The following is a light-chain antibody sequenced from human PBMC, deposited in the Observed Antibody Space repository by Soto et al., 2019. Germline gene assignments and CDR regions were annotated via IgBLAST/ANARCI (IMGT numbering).Light chain of an antibody. CDR3: QQYNSYPWT. J-gene: IGKJ1*01. CDR2: DTS. Sequence: ETVMTQSPGTLSVSLGERATLSCRASQSVSIHLAWYQQKPGQAPRLLIYDTSTRATGIPARFRGSGSGTEFTLTISSLQPDDFATYYCQQYNSYPWTFGQGTKVDIK. V-gene: IGKV3-15*01. CDR1: QSVSIH.